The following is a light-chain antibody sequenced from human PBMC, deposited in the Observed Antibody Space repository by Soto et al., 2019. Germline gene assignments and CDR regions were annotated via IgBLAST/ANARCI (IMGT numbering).Light chain of an antibody. CDR2: DVS. Sequence: QSALTQPASVSGSPGQSITISCTGTSSDVGNYDYVSWYQQHPGKAPQLMIYDVSNRPSGVSNRFSGSKSGNTASLTISGLQAEDEADYYCSSYTTCTSFVVFGGGTKLTVL. J-gene: IGLJ2*01. V-gene: IGLV2-14*03. CDR1: SSDVGNYDY. CDR3: SSYTTCTSFVV.